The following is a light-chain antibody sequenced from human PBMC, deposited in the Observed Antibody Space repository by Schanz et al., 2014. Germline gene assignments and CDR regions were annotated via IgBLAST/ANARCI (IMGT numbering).Light chain of an antibody. CDR1: SSDVGSYNL. Sequence: QSALTQPASVSGSPGQSITISCTGTSSDVGSYNLVSWYQQHPGKAPKLIIYEGSKRPSGVPDRFSGSKSGNTASLTISGLQAEDEADYHCSSHTAITTAVVFGGGTKLTVL. J-gene: IGLJ2*01. CDR2: EGS. CDR3: SSHTAITTAVV. V-gene: IGLV2-14*02.